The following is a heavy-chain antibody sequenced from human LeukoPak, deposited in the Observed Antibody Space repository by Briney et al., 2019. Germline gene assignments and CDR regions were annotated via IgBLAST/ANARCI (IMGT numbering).Heavy chain of an antibody. CDR3: ARYYYSYDFWSGYYDYYFDY. V-gene: IGHV1-8*01. CDR2: MNPNSGNT. J-gene: IGHJ4*02. Sequence: ASLKVSCKASGYTFTSYDINWVRQATGQGLEWMGWMNPNSGNTGYAQKFQGRVTMTRNTSISTAYMELSSLRSEDTAVYYCARYYYSYDFWSGYYDYYFDYWGQGTLVTVSS. D-gene: IGHD3-3*01. CDR1: GYTFTSYD.